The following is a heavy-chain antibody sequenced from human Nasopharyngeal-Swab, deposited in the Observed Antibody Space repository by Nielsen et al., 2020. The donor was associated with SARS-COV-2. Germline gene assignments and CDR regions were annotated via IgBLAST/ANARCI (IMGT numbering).Heavy chain of an antibody. CDR2: IYPADSDT. J-gene: IGHJ6*02. Sequence: GESLKISCKGSRYSLTSYWIGWVRQMPGRGLEWMGIIYPADSDTRYSPSFQGQVTISADKSISTAYLQWSSLKASDTAMYYCARQQWLVENYYYGMDVWGQGTTVTVSS. CDR3: ARQQWLVENYYYGMDV. V-gene: IGHV5-51*01. D-gene: IGHD6-19*01. CDR1: RYSLTSYW.